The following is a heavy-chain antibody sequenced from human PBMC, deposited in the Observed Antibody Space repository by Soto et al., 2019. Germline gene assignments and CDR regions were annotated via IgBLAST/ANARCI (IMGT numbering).Heavy chain of an antibody. D-gene: IGHD6-13*01. Sequence: GGSLRLSCAASGFTFSSYAMSWVRQAPGKGLEWVSAISGSGGSTYYADSVKGRFTISRDNSKNTLYLQMNSLRAEDTAVYYCAKDRLAAAGRPYNWFDPWGQGTLVTVSS. CDR3: AKDRLAAAGRPYNWFDP. CDR2: ISGSGGST. CDR1: GFTFSSYA. J-gene: IGHJ5*02. V-gene: IGHV3-23*01.